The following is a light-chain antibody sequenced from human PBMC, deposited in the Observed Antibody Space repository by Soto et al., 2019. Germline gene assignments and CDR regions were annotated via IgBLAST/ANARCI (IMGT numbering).Light chain of an antibody. CDR3: QQYNSYST. V-gene: IGKV1-5*01. Sequence: DIHMTQSPSALSASVGDRVTISCRASRSISDWLAWYQQKPGKAPKLLIYDASSLESGVPSRFSGSASGTEFTLTISSLQPDDFATYYCQQYNSYSTFGQGTKVDIK. CDR2: DAS. J-gene: IGKJ1*01. CDR1: RSISDW.